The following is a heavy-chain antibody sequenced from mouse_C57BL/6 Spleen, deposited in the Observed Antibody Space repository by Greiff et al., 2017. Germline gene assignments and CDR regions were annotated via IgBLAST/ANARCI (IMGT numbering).Heavy chain of an antibody. J-gene: IGHJ2*01. CDR3: ARGGLDIRFDY. CDR2: ISYDGSN. D-gene: IGHD2-13*01. Sequence: DVKLQESGPGLVKPSQSLSLTCSVTGYSITSGYYWNWIRQFPGNKLEWMGYISYDGSNNYNPSLKNRISITRDTSKNQFFLKLNSVTTEDTATYYCARGGLDIRFDYWGQGTTLTVSS. CDR1: GYSITSGYY. V-gene: IGHV3-6*01.